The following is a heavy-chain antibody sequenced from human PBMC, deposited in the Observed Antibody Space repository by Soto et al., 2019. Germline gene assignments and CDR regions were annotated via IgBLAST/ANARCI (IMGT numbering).Heavy chain of an antibody. J-gene: IGHJ5*02. CDR2: NPSTGSS. D-gene: IGHD5-18*01. V-gene: IGHV4-30-4*01. CDR1: GGSISSGNYY. CDR3: ARDGIQLWLAGWARFDP. Sequence: SESLSLTCTVSGGSISSGNYYWSWIRHSPGKVLELIWINPSTGSSYYDPSLRGRVSLSVDTSMDQVSLDLSSVTSADTAVYFCARDGIQLWLAGWARFDPWGQGTPVTVYS.